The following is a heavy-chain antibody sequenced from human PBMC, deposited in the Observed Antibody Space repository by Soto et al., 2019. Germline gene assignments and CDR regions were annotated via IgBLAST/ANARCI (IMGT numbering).Heavy chain of an antibody. D-gene: IGHD2-8*01. V-gene: IGHV3-11*01. Sequence: PGGSLRLSCAACGFTFSDYYMSWIRQAPGKGLEWVSYISSSGSTIYYADSVKGRFTISRDNAKNSLYLQMNSLRAEDTAVYYCARDRNECTNGVCYESWFDPWGQGTLVNVSS. CDR2: ISSSGSTI. CDR3: ARDRNECTNGVCYESWFDP. J-gene: IGHJ5*02. CDR1: GFTFSDYY.